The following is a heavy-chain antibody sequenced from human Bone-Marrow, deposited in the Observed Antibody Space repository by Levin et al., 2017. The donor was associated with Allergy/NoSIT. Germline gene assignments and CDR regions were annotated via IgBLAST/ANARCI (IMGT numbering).Heavy chain of an antibody. D-gene: IGHD3-10*02. CDR3: ARGGTMYGADAFDI. CDR1: GASISDYY. Sequence: KASETLSLTCTVSGASISDYYWSWIRHPPGKGLEYVGYISHSEYITYSPSLKSRVTISLDTSNNQFSLRLTSVTAADTAVYYCARGGTMYGADAFDIWGQGTMVTVSS. CDR2: ISHSEYI. V-gene: IGHV4-59*01. J-gene: IGHJ3*02.